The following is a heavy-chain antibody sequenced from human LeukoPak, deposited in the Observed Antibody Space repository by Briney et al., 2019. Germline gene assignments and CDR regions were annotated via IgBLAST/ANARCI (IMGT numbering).Heavy chain of an antibody. CDR2: ISYDGSNK. V-gene: IGHV3-30-3*01. CDR1: GFTFSSYA. CDR3: ARDLYYDFWSGYFDY. Sequence: GGSLRLSCAASGFTFSSYAMHWVRQAPGKGLEWVAVISYDGSNKYYADSVKGRFTISRDNSKNTLYLQMNSLRAEDTALYYCARDLYYDFWSGYFDYWGQGTLVTVSS. D-gene: IGHD3-3*01. J-gene: IGHJ4*02.